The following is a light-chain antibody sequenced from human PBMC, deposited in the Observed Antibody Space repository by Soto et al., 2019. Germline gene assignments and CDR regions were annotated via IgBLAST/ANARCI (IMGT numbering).Light chain of an antibody. Sequence: EIVLTQSPCTLSLSPGERATLSCRASQSVSSANFAWYQQKPGQAPRLLIYGASSRATGIPARFSGSRSGTDFTLTITPLEPEDFAVYFCQQYGSSPITFGQGTRLEIK. J-gene: IGKJ5*01. CDR2: GAS. CDR1: QSVSSAN. V-gene: IGKV3-20*01. CDR3: QQYGSSPIT.